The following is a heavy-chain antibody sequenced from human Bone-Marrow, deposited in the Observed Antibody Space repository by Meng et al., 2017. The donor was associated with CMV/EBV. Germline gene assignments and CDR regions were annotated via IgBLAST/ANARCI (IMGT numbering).Heavy chain of an antibody. CDR1: GGSISSYY. V-gene: IGHV4-59*01. Sequence: GSLRLSCTVSGGSISSYYWSWIRQPPGKGLEWIGYIYYSGSTNHNPSLKSRVTISVDTSKNQFSLKLSSVTAADTAVYYCARVGRLTTLNYYYGMDVWGQGTTVTVSS. CDR2: IYYSGST. J-gene: IGHJ6*02. CDR3: ARVGRLTTLNYYYGMDV. D-gene: IGHD4-11*01.